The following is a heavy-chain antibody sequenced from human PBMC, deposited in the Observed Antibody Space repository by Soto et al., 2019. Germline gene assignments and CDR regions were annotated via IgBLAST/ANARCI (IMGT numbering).Heavy chain of an antibody. CDR2: IYGGGSIR. V-gene: IGHV3-23*01. D-gene: IGHD2-8*01. Sequence: GGSLRLSCAASRFTFSSYAMNWVRQAPGKGLEWVSAIYGGGSIRYYGDAVKGRFTISRDNSKSTLYLQMSSLRAEDTAVYYCARAFCTNGVCYYFFDYWGHGTLVTVSS. CDR3: ARAFCTNGVCYYFFDY. CDR1: RFTFSSYA. J-gene: IGHJ4*01.